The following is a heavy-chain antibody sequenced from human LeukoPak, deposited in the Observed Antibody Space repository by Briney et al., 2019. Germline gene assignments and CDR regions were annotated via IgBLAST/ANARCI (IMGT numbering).Heavy chain of an antibody. CDR1: GFTFSRFS. CDR3: TRGGCSGGSCYVAFDI. Sequence: GGSLRLSCAASGFTFSRFSMNWVRQASGKGLEWVGRIRSKANSYATAYAASVKGRFTISRDDSKNTAYLQMNSLKTEDTAVYYCTRGGCSGGSCYVAFDIWGQGTMVTVSS. V-gene: IGHV3-73*01. J-gene: IGHJ3*02. CDR2: IRSKANSYAT. D-gene: IGHD2-15*01.